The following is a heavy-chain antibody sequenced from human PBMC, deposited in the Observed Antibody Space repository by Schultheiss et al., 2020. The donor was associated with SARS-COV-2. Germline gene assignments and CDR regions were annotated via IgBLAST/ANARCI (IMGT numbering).Heavy chain of an antibody. D-gene: IGHD3-16*02. Sequence: GGSLRLSCAASGFTFSSYAMSWVRQAPGKGLEWVSYISSGGSTIYYADSVKGRFTISRDNAKNSLYLQMNSLRAEDTAVYYCARASQVYVWGSYRAGPNDYWGQGTLVTVSS. CDR1: GFTFSSYA. V-gene: IGHV3-48*03. CDR2: ISSGGSTI. CDR3: ARASQVYVWGSYRAGPNDY. J-gene: IGHJ4*02.